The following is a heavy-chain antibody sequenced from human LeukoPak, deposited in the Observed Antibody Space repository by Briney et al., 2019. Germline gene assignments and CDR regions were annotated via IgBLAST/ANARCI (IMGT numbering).Heavy chain of an antibody. CDR3: ARGLGGFGELLYSDYFDF. CDR2: IYYSGST. CDR1: SGSISSYY. D-gene: IGHD3-10*01. V-gene: IGHV4-59*12. J-gene: IGHJ4*02. Sequence: SETLSLTCTVSSGSISSYYWNWIRQPPGKGLEWIGCIYYSGSTNYNPSLKSRVTISVDTSKNQFSLKLRSVTAADTAVYYCARGLGGFGELLYSDYFDFWGQGTLVTVSS.